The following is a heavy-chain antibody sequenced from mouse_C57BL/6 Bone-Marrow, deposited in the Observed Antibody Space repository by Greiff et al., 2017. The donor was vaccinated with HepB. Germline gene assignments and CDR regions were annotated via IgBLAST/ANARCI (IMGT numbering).Heavy chain of an antibody. CDR1: GYTFTDYY. Sequence: QVHVKQSGPELVKPGASVKISCKASGYTFTDYYINWVKQRPGQGLEWIGWIFPGSGSTYYNEKFKGKATLTVDKSSSTAYMLLSSLTSEDSAVYFCAREGYYYGSSFFDYWGQGTTLTVSS. J-gene: IGHJ2*01. CDR2: IFPGSGST. V-gene: IGHV1-75*01. D-gene: IGHD1-1*01. CDR3: AREGYYYGSSFFDY.